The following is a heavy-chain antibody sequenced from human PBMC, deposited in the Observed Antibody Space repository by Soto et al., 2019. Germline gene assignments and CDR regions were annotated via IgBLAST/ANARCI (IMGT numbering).Heavy chain of an antibody. CDR2: IHRDGSET. J-gene: IGHJ4*02. CDR3: AREDREFHY. V-gene: IGHV3-7*01. CDR1: GFTFSSYW. D-gene: IGHD1-26*01. Sequence: PGGSLRLSCAGSGFTFSSYWMSWVRQAPGKGLEWVANIHRDGSETYYVDSVKGRFTVSRDNAKSSLYLQMNSLRADDTAVYFCAREDREFHYRGQGTLVTV.